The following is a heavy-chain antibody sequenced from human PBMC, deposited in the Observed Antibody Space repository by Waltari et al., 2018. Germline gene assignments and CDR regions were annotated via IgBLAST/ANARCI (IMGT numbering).Heavy chain of an antibody. Sequence: EVQLVESGGGLVQPGGSLRLSCAASGFTFSSYSMSWVRQAPGTGLEWVSTISASGISPFYADSGKGRFTISRDNSKSTLSLHMDSLRAEDTAVYYCARGAKQQGNFDYWGQGTLVTVSS. V-gene: IGHV3-23*04. D-gene: IGHD6-13*01. J-gene: IGHJ4*02. CDR1: GFTFSSYS. CDR2: ISASGISP. CDR3: ARGAKQQGNFDY.